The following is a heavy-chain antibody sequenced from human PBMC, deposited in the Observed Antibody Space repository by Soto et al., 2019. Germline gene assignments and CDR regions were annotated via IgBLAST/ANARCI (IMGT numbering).Heavy chain of an antibody. CDR3: ARDRFGSRQHMDV. Sequence: EVQLVESGGALVQPGGSLRLSCVVSGFTFSSYEMTWVRQAPGKGLEWSSYINHSGRSISYADSVKGRFTIARDNAKNSLFLEMKSLRAEDTGVYYCARDRFGSRQHMDVWGQGTTVIVSS. V-gene: IGHV3-48*03. D-gene: IGHD3-10*01. J-gene: IGHJ6*02. CDR2: INHSGRSI. CDR1: GFTFSSYE.